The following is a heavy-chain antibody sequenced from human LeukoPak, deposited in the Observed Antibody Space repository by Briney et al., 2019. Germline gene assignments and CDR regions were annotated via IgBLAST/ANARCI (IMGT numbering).Heavy chain of an antibody. V-gene: IGHV3-23*01. CDR2: ISGSGGST. J-gene: IGHJ4*02. D-gene: IGHD3-16*02. CDR3: AKDRDYVWGSYRSPFDY. Sequence: GGSLRLSCAASGFTFSSYAVSWVRQAPGKGLEWVSAISGSGGSTYYADSVKGRFTISRDNSKNTLYLQMNSLRAEDTAVYYCAKDRDYVWGSYRSPFDYWGQGTLVTVSS. CDR1: GFTFSSYA.